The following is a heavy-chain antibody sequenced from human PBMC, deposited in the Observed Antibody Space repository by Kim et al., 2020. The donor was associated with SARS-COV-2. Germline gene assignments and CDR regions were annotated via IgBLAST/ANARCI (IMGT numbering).Heavy chain of an antibody. Sequence: GGSLRLSCAASGFSFSNYGMHWVRQAPGKGLEWVAVIRYDGNNRYYEDSAKGRFSISRDNSKNTLYLQMDSLSAEDTAVYYCVRESTPVRHGWGQNDDWGQGTLVTVSS. D-gene: IGHD6-19*01. CDR2: IRYDGNNR. J-gene: IGHJ4*02. CDR1: GFSFSNYG. V-gene: IGHV3-33*01. CDR3: VRESTPVRHGWGQNDD.